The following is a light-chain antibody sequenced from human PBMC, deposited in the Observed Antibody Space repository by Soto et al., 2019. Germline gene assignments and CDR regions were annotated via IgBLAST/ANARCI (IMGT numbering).Light chain of an antibody. V-gene: IGLV2-11*01. CDR1: SSDLGGYNY. Sequence: QSALTQPRSVSGSPGQSVTISCSGTSSDLGGYNYVSWYQHHPGKAPKLMVYDVTLRPSGVPDRFSGSKSGNTASLTISGLQAEDEADYYCCSYAGSVTWVFGGGTKLIVL. CDR2: DVT. CDR3: CSYAGSVTWV. J-gene: IGLJ3*02.